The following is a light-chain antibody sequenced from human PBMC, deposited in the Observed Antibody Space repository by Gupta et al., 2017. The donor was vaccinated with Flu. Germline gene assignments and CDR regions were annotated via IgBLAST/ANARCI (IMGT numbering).Light chain of an antibody. V-gene: IGKV1-5*03. CDR1: QSINDG. Sequence: STLSASVGDRVTITCRASQSINDGLAWYQHKPGKAPKLLIYRASSLESGVPSRFSGSGSGTEFTLTISNLQPDDFATYYCQQYNNYYTWTFGQGTRVEV. CDR2: RAS. J-gene: IGKJ1*01. CDR3: QQYNNYYTWT.